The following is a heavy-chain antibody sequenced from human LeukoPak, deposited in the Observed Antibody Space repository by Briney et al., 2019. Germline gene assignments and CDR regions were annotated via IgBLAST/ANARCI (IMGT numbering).Heavy chain of an antibody. V-gene: IGHV1-69*06. D-gene: IGHD5-18*01. CDR1: GGTFSSYA. Sequence: GSSVKVSCKASGGTFSSYAISWVRQAPGQGLEWMGGIIPIFGTANYAQKFQGRVTITADKSTSTAYMELSSLRSEDTAVYYCARATGYSYGHDTNWFDPWGQGTLVTVSS. J-gene: IGHJ5*02. CDR2: IIPIFGTA. CDR3: ARATGYSYGHDTNWFDP.